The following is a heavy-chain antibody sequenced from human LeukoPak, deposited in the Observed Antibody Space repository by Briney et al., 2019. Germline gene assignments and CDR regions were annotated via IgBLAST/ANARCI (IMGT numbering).Heavy chain of an antibody. CDR2: IYSGRST. D-gene: IGHD6-19*01. V-gene: IGHV3-53*01. J-gene: IGHJ5*02. Sequence: SVIYSGRSTYYADSVKGRFTISRDNSKNTLYLQMNSLRAEDTAVYYCARDGIAVAGLATWGQGTLVTVSS. CDR3: ARDGIAVAGLAT.